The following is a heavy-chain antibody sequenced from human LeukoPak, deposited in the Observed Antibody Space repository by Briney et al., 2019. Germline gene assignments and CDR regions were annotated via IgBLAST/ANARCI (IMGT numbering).Heavy chain of an antibody. CDR3: ARDDLVVVVAGGIHHDFDS. Sequence: GASVKVSRKASGYTFMSYGISWVRQAPGQGLEWMGWISGFNGNTNYAQNLQGRVSMTTDTSTSTAYMEMRSLTSDDSAMYYCARDDLVVVVAGGIHHDFDSRGKLAMVTVA. J-gene: IGHJ3*02. CDR2: ISGFNGNT. V-gene: IGHV1-18*01. D-gene: IGHD2-15*01. CDR1: GYTFMSYG.